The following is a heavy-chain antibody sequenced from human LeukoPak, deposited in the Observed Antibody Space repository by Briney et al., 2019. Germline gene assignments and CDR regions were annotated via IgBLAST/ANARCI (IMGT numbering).Heavy chain of an antibody. Sequence: AGGSLRLSCAASGFTISSYAMNWVRQAPGKGLEWVSAISGSGGSTYYADSVKGRFTISRDNSKNTLYLQMNSLRAEDTAVYYCAKDSSGVDYWGQGTLVTVSS. CDR1: GFTISSYA. CDR2: ISGSGGST. V-gene: IGHV3-23*01. J-gene: IGHJ4*02. D-gene: IGHD6-19*01. CDR3: AKDSSGVDY.